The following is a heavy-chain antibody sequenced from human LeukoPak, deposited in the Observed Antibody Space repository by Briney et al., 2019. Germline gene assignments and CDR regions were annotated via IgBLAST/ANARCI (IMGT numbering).Heavy chain of an antibody. CDR2: IYPGDSES. V-gene: IGHV5-51*01. J-gene: IGHJ4*02. CDR3: ARLQNYYSDY. CDR1: GYSFTSHW. D-gene: IGHD1-7*01. Sequence: GESLKISCKGFGYSFTSHWIGWVRQMPGKGLEWMGIIYPGDSESRYSPSFQGQVTISADKSISTAYLQWRSLKASDTAMYYCARLQNYYSDYWGRGTLVTVSS.